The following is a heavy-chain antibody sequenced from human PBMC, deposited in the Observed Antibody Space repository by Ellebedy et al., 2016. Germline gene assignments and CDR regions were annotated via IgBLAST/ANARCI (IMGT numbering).Heavy chain of an antibody. CDR3: ALRITMIVVAGGDY. CDR1: GGTFSSYA. V-gene: IGHV1-69*13. Sequence: SVKVSCXASGGTFSSYAISWVRQAPGQGLEWMGGIIPIFGTANYAQKFQGRVTITADESTSTAYMELSSLRSEDTAVYYCALRITMIVVAGGDYWGQGTLVTVSS. J-gene: IGHJ4*02. D-gene: IGHD3-22*01. CDR2: IIPIFGTA.